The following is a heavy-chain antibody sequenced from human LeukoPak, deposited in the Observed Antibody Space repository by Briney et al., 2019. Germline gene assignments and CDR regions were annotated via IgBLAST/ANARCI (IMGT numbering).Heavy chain of an antibody. CDR3: ARLTDSSAYKGWFDP. CDR1: GGSISSYY. Sequence: PSETPSLTCTVSGGSISSYYWSWIRQPPGKGLEWIGYIHYTGSTNQSPSLKSRVTISIDTSKNQFSLKLTSVTAADTAVYYCARLTDSSAYKGWFDPWGQGILVTVSS. CDR2: IHYTGST. J-gene: IGHJ5*02. V-gene: IGHV4-59*01. D-gene: IGHD3-22*01.